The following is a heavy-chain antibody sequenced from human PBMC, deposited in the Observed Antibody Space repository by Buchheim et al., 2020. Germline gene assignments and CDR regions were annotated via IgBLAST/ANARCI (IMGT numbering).Heavy chain of an antibody. CDR1: GYTFTGYY. CDR3: ARWGYCSGGSCYSEGLYYYGMDV. V-gene: IGHV1-2*06. Sequence: QVQLVQSGAEVKKPGASVKVSCKASGYTFTGYYMHWVRQAPGQGLEWMGRINPNSGGTNYAQKFQGRVTMTRDTSISTAYIELSRLRSDDTAVYYCARWGYCSGGSCYSEGLYYYGMDVWGQGTT. J-gene: IGHJ6*02. CDR2: INPNSGGT. D-gene: IGHD2-15*01.